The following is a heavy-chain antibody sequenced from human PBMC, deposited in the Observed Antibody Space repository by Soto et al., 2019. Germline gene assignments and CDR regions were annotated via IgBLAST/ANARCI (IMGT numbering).Heavy chain of an antibody. D-gene: IGHD4-17*01. CDR1: GYTFTSYD. J-gene: IGHJ6*03. Sequence: GASVKVSCKASGYTFTSYDTNWVRQATGQGLEWMGWMNPNSGNTGYAQKFQGRVTMTRNTSISTAYMELSSLRSEDTAVYYCARGGDYGDYANYYYYMDVWGKGTKVTVSS. CDR3: ARGGDYGDYANYYYYMDV. V-gene: IGHV1-8*01. CDR2: MNPNSGNT.